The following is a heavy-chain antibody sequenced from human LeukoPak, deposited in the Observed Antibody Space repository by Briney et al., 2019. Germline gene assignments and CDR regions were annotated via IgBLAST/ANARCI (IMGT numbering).Heavy chain of an antibody. CDR2: ISAYNGNT. V-gene: IGHV1-18*01. J-gene: IGHJ4*02. CDR1: GYTFTSYG. CDR3: ARDHITYYDFWSGYYRGYFDY. D-gene: IGHD3-3*01. Sequence: AASVKVSCKASGYTFTSYGISWVRQAPGQGLEWMGWISAYNGNTNYAQKLQGRVTMTTDTSTSTAYMDLRSLRSDDTAVYYCARDHITYYDFWSGYYRGYFDYWGQGTLVTVSS.